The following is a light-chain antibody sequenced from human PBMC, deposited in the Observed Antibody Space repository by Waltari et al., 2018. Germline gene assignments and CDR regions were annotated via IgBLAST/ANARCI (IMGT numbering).Light chain of an antibody. CDR3: QQYDDLPPLT. J-gene: IGKJ4*01. CDR2: DAS. Sequence: DIQMTQSPSSLSASVGDRVTIPCQASQDIRNYLNWYKQKPGKAPKLLIYDASNLGTGVPSRFSGRGSGTDFTFTISSLQPEDIATYYCQQYDDLPPLTFGGGTKVEIK. CDR1: QDIRNY. V-gene: IGKV1-33*01.